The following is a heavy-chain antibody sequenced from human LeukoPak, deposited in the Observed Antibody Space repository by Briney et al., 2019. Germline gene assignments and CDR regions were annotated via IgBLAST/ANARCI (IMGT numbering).Heavy chain of an antibody. CDR1: GFTVSNNF. D-gene: IGHD3-10*02. CDR3: AELGITMIGGV. J-gene: IGHJ6*04. Sequence: GGSLRLSCAVSGFTVSNNFMSWVRQAPGKGLEWVSYISSSGSTIYYADSVKGRFTISRDNAKNSLYLQMNSLRAEDTAVYYCAELGITMIGGVWGKGTTATISS. CDR2: ISSSGSTI. V-gene: IGHV3-11*04.